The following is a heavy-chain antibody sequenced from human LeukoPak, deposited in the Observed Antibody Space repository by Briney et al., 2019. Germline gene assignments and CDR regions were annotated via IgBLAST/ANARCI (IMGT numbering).Heavy chain of an antibody. D-gene: IGHD4-17*01. CDR2: IYPGDSDT. V-gene: IGHV5-51*01. J-gene: IGHJ3*02. CDR1: GYSFTDHW. CDR3: ARYGDYGDYEADDAFDI. Sequence: GESLKISCRGSGYSFTDHWIGWVRQMPGKGLEWMGIIYPGDSDTRYSPSFQGQVTISADKSISTAYLQWSSLKASDTAMYYCARYGDYGDYEADDAFDIWGQGTMVTVSS.